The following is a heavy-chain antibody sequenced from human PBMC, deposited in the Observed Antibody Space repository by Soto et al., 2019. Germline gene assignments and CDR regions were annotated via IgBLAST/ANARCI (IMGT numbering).Heavy chain of an antibody. Sequence: QVQLQESGPGLVKPSETLSLTCTVSGGSISPYYWSWIRQPPGKGLEWIGYIYYSGNTNYNPSLESRVTISVDTYRNQFSLKLTSVTAADTAVYYCARKGAAASYSHYYMDVWGRGTTVTVSS. CDR1: GGSISPYY. D-gene: IGHD6-13*01. V-gene: IGHV4-59*01. CDR2: IYYSGNT. J-gene: IGHJ6*03. CDR3: ARKGAAASYSHYYMDV.